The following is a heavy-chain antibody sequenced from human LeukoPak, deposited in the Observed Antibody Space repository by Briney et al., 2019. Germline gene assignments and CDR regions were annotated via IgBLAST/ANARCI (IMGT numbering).Heavy chain of an antibody. Sequence: GGSLRLSCAASGFTFSDYYMSWIRQAPGKGLELVSYISSSGSTIYYADSVKGRFTISRDNAKNSLYLQMNSLRAEDTAVYYCARGGSSSWGSYYYYGMDVWGQGTTVTVSS. CDR1: GFTFSDYY. CDR3: ARGGSSSWGSYYYYGMDV. D-gene: IGHD6-13*01. V-gene: IGHV3-11*01. CDR2: ISSSGSTI. J-gene: IGHJ6*02.